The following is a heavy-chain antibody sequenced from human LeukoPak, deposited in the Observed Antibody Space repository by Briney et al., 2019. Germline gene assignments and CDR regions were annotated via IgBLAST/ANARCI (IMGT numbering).Heavy chain of an antibody. CDR3: ATSPLGMGWYFDL. J-gene: IGHJ2*01. CDR2: IYYSGST. V-gene: IGHV4-31*03. D-gene: IGHD6-13*01. Sequence: PSQTLSLTCTVSGGSISSGGYYWSWIRQHPGKGLEWIGYIYYSGSTYYNPSLKSRVTISVDTSKNQFSLKLSSVTAADTAVYYCATSPLGMGWYFDLWGRGTLVTVSS. CDR1: GGSISSGGYY.